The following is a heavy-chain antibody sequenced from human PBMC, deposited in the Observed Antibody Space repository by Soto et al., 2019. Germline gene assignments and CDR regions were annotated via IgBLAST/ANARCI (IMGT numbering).Heavy chain of an antibody. Sequence: EVQLMESGGGLVKPGGSLRLSCAASGFTFSNAWMNWVRQAPGKGLEWVGRIKSKTDGGTTDYAAPVKGRFTISRDDSKNTLYLQMNSLKTEDTAVYYCTTQYYDFWSGYYSNYWGQGTLVTVSS. V-gene: IGHV3-15*07. CDR2: IKSKTDGGTT. D-gene: IGHD3-3*01. CDR3: TTQYYDFWSGYYSNY. CDR1: GFTFSNAW. J-gene: IGHJ4*02.